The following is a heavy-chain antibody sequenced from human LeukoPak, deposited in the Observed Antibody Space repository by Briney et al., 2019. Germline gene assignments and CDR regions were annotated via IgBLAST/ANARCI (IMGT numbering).Heavy chain of an antibody. Sequence: ASVKVSCKASGYTFTSYDINWVRQATGQGLELMGGMNPNSGNTGYAQKFQGRVTMTRNTSISTAYMELSSLRSEDTAVYHCARGLGYSGYTFDYWGQGTLVTVSS. CDR3: ARGLGYSGYTFDY. V-gene: IGHV1-8*01. CDR1: GYTFTSYD. CDR2: MNPNSGNT. J-gene: IGHJ4*02. D-gene: IGHD5-12*01.